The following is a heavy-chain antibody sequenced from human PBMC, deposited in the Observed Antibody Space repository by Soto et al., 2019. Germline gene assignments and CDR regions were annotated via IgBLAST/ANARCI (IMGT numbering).Heavy chain of an antibody. V-gene: IGHV4-31*03. CDR3: ARGRITMVRGVFYYYYGMDV. D-gene: IGHD3-10*01. J-gene: IGHJ6*02. CDR2: IYYSGST. CDR1: GGSISSGGYY. Sequence: TLSLTCTVSGGSISSGGYYWSWIRQHPGKGLEWIGYIYYSGSTYYNPSLKSRVTISVDTSKNQFSLKLSSVTAADTAVYYCARGRITMVRGVFYYYYGMDVWGQGTTVTVS.